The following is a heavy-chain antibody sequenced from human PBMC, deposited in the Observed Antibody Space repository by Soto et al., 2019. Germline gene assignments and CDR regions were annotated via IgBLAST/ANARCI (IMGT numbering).Heavy chain of an antibody. CDR2: VDYSGTA. CDR3: ARITGRHLDY. V-gene: IGHV4-39*01. CDR1: SGSISVTNVF. D-gene: IGHD1-20*01. Sequence: TLSLTCTFSSGSISVTNVFWGWVRQPPGKGLEWIGNVDYSGTAYFSPSLATRVTFHVDTSKNQFSLTLYSVTAADTAVYYCARITGRHLDYWGQGILVTVSS. J-gene: IGHJ4*02.